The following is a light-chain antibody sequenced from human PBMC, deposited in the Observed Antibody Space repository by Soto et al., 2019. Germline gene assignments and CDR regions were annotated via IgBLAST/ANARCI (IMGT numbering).Light chain of an antibody. J-gene: IGKJ1*01. CDR3: QPYNVYWT. V-gene: IGKV1-5*03. Sequence: DIQMTQDPSTLSASVGDRVTITCRASQSISDSVAGYQQKPGKAPKLLIYEGSNLKSGDPSRFSGSGSGTEYTLTISSLQSDDFASEYCQPYNVYWTFGQGTKVEIK. CDR1: QSISDS. CDR2: EGS.